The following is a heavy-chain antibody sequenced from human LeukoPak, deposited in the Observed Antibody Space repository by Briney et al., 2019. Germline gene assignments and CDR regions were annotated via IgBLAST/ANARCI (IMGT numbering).Heavy chain of an antibody. CDR3: ARVSTYPYYYYYMDV. D-gene: IGHD2-21*01. V-gene: IGHV4-34*01. J-gene: IGHJ6*03. Sequence: MASETLSLTCAVYGGSFSGYYWSWIRQPPGKGLEWIGEINHSGSTNYNPSLKSRVTISVDTSKNQFSLKLSSVTAADTAVYYCARVSTYPYYYYYMDVWGKGTTVTVSS. CDR1: GGSFSGYY. CDR2: INHSGST.